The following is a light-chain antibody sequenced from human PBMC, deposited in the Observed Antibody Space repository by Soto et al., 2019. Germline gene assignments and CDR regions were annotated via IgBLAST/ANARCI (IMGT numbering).Light chain of an antibody. J-gene: IGKJ1*01. CDR2: GAS. V-gene: IGKV3-15*01. CDR3: QQYNNWPWT. Sequence: IVITQSAATLSVSPGERATLSCRASQSVRGNLAWYQQKPGQAPRLLIYGASTRATGIPARFSGRGSGTEFTLTISSLQSEDFAIYYCQQYNNWPWTFGQGTKVDIK. CDR1: QSVRGN.